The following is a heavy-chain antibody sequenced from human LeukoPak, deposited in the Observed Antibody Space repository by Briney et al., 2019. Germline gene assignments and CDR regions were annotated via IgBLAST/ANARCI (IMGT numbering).Heavy chain of an antibody. CDR1: GGTFSTYA. V-gene: IGHV1-69*04. CDR3: ARWSYCSGGSCYSDGMDV. CDR2: IIPILAIA. D-gene: IGHD2-15*01. Sequence: GASVKVSCKASGGTFSTYAIGWVRQAPGQGLEWMGRIIPILAIASYAQNFQGRVTITADKSTSTAYMELSSLRSEDTAVYYCARWSYCSGGSCYSDGMDVWGQGTTVTVSS. J-gene: IGHJ6*02.